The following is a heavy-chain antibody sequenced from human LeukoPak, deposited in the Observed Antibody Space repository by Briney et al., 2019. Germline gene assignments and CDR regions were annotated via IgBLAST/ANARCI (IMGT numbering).Heavy chain of an antibody. D-gene: IGHD2-21*01. Sequence: GGSLRLSCAASGFTFSNYWMSWVRQAPGKGLEWVANINQDGSEKSYVDSVEGRFTISRDNAKKSLYPHVNSLRAEDTAVYYCARGIYGGHDYWGQGTLLTVSS. CDR1: GFTFSNYW. J-gene: IGHJ4*02. V-gene: IGHV3-7*04. CDR2: INQDGSEK. CDR3: ARGIYGGHDY.